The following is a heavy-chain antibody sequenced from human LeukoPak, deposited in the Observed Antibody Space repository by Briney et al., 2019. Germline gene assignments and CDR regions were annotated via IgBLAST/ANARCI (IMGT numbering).Heavy chain of an antibody. CDR3: AAKGKMEWEVGLHY. D-gene: IGHD3-3*01. CDR1: GYTLTELS. J-gene: IGHJ4*02. V-gene: IGHV1-24*01. Sequence: SVKVSCKVSGYTLTELSMHWVRQAPGKGLEWMGGFDPEDGETIYAQKFQGRVTMTEDTSTDTAYMELTSLRFEDTAIYYCAAKGKMEWEVGLHYWGQGTLLSVSS. CDR2: FDPEDGET.